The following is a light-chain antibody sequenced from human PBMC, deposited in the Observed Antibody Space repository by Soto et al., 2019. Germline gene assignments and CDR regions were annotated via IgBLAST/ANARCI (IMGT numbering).Light chain of an antibody. Sequence: QSVLTQPPSVSGAPGQRVTISCTVSSSNIGAGHDVHWYQQLPGTAPKLLIYGNSNRPSGVPDRFSGSKSGTSASLAITVLQAEDEADYYCQSYDSSLSGSEVFGTGTKVTVL. CDR3: QSYDSSLSGSEV. V-gene: IGLV1-40*01. CDR2: GNS. J-gene: IGLJ1*01. CDR1: SSNIGAGHD.